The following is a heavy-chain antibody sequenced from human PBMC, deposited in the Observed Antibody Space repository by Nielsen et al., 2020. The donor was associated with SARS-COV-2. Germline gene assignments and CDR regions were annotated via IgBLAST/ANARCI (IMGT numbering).Heavy chain of an antibody. Sequence: SETLSLTCRVSGGSISSGDYYWNWVRQPPGKGLEWIGHIYYSGSTYYNPSLKSRVTISEDTSKNQFSLNLSSVTAADTAVYYCARTTVTTAFDYWGQGTLVTVSS. CDR1: GGSISSGDYY. V-gene: IGHV4-30-4*01. CDR3: ARTTVTTAFDY. D-gene: IGHD4-17*01. J-gene: IGHJ4*02. CDR2: IYYSGST.